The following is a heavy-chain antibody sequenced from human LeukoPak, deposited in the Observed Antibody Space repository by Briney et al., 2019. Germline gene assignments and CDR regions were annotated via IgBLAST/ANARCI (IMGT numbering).Heavy chain of an antibody. V-gene: IGHV1-18*01. CDR3: ARDPRSYYDSTIAFDY. J-gene: IGHJ4*02. Sequence: GASVKVSCKASGYTFTSYGISWVRQAPGQGLEWMGWISAYNGKTNYAQKLQGRVTMTTDTSTSTAYMELRSLRSVDTDVYYCARDPRSYYDSTIAFDYWGQGTLVTVTS. D-gene: IGHD3-22*01. CDR1: GYTFTSYG. CDR2: ISAYNGKT.